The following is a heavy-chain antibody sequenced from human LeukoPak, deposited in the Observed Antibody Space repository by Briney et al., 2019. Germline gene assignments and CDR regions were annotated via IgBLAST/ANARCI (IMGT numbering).Heavy chain of an antibody. V-gene: IGHV1-2*02. D-gene: IGHD5-12*01. Sequence: ASVKVSCTASGYTFTGYYMHWVRQAPGQGLEWMGWINPNSGGTNYAQKFQGRVTMTRDTSISTAYMELSRLRSDDTAVYYCARGRDIVATLVSHYWGQGTLVTVSS. CDR2: INPNSGGT. CDR1: GYTFTGYY. J-gene: IGHJ4*02. CDR3: ARGRDIVATLVSHY.